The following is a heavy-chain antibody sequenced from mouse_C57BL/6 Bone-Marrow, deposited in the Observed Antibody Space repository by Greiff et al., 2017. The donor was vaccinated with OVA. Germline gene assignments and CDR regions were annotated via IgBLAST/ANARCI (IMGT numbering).Heavy chain of an antibody. CDR1: GYTFTSYW. CDR3: ARPLLLRSYYYAMDY. Sequence: QVQLQQPGAELVKPGASVKMSCKASGYTFTSYWITWVKQRPGQGLEWIGDIYPGSGGTNYNEKFKSKATLTVDTSSSTAYMQLSSLTSEDSAVYYCARPLLLRSYYYAMDYWGQGTSVTVSS. J-gene: IGHJ4*01. V-gene: IGHV1-55*01. D-gene: IGHD1-1*01. CDR2: IYPGSGGT.